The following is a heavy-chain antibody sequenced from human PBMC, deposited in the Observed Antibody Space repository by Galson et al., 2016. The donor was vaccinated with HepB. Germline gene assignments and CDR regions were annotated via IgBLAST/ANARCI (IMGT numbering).Heavy chain of an antibody. D-gene: IGHD6-19*01. J-gene: IGHJ3*02. CDR3: AADPIWGLTRIALARGAFEI. Sequence: SVKASCKASGFTFSDSAVQWVRQARGQRLEWIGWIVIGSDYTKSSQKFQDRVTITRDVSTNTAYMEVTGLRSEDTAVYYCAADPIWGLTRIALARGAFEIWGLGTMVTVSS. CDR1: GFTFSDSA. V-gene: IGHV1-58*01. CDR2: IVIGSDYT.